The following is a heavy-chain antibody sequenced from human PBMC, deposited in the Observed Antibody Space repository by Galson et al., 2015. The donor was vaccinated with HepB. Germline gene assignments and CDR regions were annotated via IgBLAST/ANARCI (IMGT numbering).Heavy chain of an antibody. Sequence: SVKVSCKASGYTFTSYGISWVRQAPGQGLEWMGWISAYNGNTNYAQKLQGRVTMTTDTSTSTAYMELRSLRSDDTAVYYCARDVYSYGRNYYFDYWGQGTLVTVSS. J-gene: IGHJ4*02. CDR2: ISAYNGNT. CDR1: GYTFTSYG. CDR3: ARDVYSYGRNYYFDY. D-gene: IGHD5-18*01. V-gene: IGHV1-18*04.